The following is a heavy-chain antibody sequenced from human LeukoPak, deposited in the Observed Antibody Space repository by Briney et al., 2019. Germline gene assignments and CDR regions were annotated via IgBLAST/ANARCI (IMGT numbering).Heavy chain of an antibody. J-gene: IGHJ4*02. CDR3: ARGPEDSSGYYDY. CDR1: GFTFSSYA. D-gene: IGHD3-22*01. V-gene: IGHV3-30*14. Sequence: GGSLRLSCAASGFTFSSYAMHWVRQAPGKGLEWVAVISYDGSNKYYADSVKGRFTISRENAKNSLYLQMNSLRAEDTAVYYCARGPEDSSGYYDYWGQGTLVTVSS. CDR2: ISYDGSNK.